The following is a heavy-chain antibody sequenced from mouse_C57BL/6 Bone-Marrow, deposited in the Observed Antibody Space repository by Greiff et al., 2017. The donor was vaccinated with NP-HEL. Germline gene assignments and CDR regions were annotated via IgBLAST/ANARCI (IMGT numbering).Heavy chain of an antibody. CDR2: SRNKANDYTT. Sequence: EVQGVESGGGLVQSGRSLRLSCATSGFTFSDFYMEWVRQAPGKGLEWIAASRNKANDYTTEYSASVKGRFIVSRDTSKSILYLQMNALRSEDTAIYYCARDAGVYGLDYWCKGTTLTVSS. J-gene: IGHJ2*01. CDR1: GFTFSDFY. D-gene: IGHD2-10*02. CDR3: ARDAGVYGLDY. V-gene: IGHV7-1*01.